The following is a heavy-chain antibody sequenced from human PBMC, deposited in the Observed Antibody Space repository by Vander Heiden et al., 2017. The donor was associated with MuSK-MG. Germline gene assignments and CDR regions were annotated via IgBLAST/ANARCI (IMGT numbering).Heavy chain of an antibody. J-gene: IGHJ4*02. CDR3: ARGGGGGEMATPVGVYFDY. D-gene: IGHD5-12*01. Sequence: QVQLQQWGAGLLKPSETLSLTCAVYGGSFSGYYWSWIRQPPGKGLEWIGEINHSGSTNYNPSLKSRVTISVDTSKNQFSLKLSSVTAADTAVYYCARGGGGGEMATPVGVYFDYWGQGTLVTVSS. CDR2: INHSGST. CDR1: GGSFSGYY. V-gene: IGHV4-34*01.